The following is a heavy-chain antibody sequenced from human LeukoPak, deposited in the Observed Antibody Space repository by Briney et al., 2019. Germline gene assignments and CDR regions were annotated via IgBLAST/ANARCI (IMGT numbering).Heavy chain of an antibody. J-gene: IGHJ2*01. D-gene: IGHD6-13*01. CDR2: INHSGST. Sequence: SETLSLTCAVYGGSFSGYYWSWIRQPPGKGLEWIGEINHSGSTNYNPSLKSRVTISVDTSKNQFPLKLSSVTAADTAVYYCARARGRAAAGTRYFDLWGRGTLVTVSS. CDR1: GGSFSGYY. V-gene: IGHV4-34*01. CDR3: ARARGRAAAGTRYFDL.